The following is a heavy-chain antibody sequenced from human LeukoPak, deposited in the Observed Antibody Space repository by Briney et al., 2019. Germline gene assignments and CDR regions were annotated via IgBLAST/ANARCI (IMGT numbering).Heavy chain of an antibody. V-gene: IGHV3-23*01. CDR1: GFTFSSYA. D-gene: IGHD6-19*01. CDR2: ITGGGERT. J-gene: IGHJ3*01. Sequence: SGGSLRLSCAASGFTFSSYAMSWVRQAPGKGLEWVSHITGGGERTYFADSVKGRFTMSRDNSKNTLYLQMSSLRAEDTAVYYCAKDFVARSGVYDAFDVWGQGTMVSVS. CDR3: AKDFVARSGVYDAFDV.